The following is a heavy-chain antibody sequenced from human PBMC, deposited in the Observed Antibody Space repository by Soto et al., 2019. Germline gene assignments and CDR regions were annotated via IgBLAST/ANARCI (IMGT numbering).Heavy chain of an antibody. CDR2: ISWDGTDT. V-gene: IGHV3-43D*04. J-gene: IGHJ5*02. CDR1: GFTFDAYA. D-gene: IGHD3-22*01. CDR3: AKGIYEYDISGPIDH. Sequence: GGSLRLSCAASGFTFDAYAMHWVRQTPGKGLEWVSRISWDGTDTFYADSVKGRFTISRDNSKNSLYLQMNTLGPEDSALYYCAKGIYEYDISGPIDHWGQGTLVTVSS.